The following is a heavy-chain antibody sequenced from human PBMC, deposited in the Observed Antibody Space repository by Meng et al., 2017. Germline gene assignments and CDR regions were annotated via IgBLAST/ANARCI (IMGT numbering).Heavy chain of an antibody. CDR3: ANLTGWFDP. CDR2: IIPIFCTA. Sequence: QGERVQSGAEGKTPGSSVKVSCKAAGSTFSSYAISGLRPAPGQGLKLMGGIIPIFCTANYAHKFQGRVTITADKSTSTAYEELSSLRSEDTAVDDSANLTGWFDPWGQGTLVTVSS. V-gene: IGHV1-69*14. J-gene: IGHJ5*02. CDR1: GSTFSSYA. D-gene: IGHD3-10*01.